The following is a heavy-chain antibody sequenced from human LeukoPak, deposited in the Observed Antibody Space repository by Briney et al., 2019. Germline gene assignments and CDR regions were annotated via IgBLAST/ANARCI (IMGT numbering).Heavy chain of an antibody. V-gene: IGHV3-9*01. D-gene: IGHD4-17*01. CDR3: AKAVYGDFQSTVDY. J-gene: IGHJ4*02. CDR1: GFSFEDYA. Sequence: ARSLRLSCAASGFSFEDYAMHWVRQPPGKGLEWVSGVSWNSGNVGYADSVKGRFTISRDNAKNFLYLQMSSLRAEDTALYYCAKAVYGDFQSTVDYWGRGTLVTVSS. CDR2: VSWNSGNV.